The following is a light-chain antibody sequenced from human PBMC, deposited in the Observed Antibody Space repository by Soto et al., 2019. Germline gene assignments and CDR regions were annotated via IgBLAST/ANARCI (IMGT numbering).Light chain of an antibody. V-gene: IGKV2-24*01. Sequence: DVVLTQTPLSSPVTLGQPASISCRSSQSLLHSDGTTYLSWLHQRPGQPPRLLIYSVSNRFSGVPLRXXGSGAGTDFTLKISRVEAEDVGVYYCMQATQYPPYTFGQGTKLEI. CDR2: SVS. CDR1: QSLLHSDGTTY. CDR3: MQATQYPPYT. J-gene: IGKJ2*01.